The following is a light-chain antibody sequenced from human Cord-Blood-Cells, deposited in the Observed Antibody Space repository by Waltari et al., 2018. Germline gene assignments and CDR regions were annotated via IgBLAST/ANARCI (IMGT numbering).Light chain of an antibody. CDR2: DAS. Sequence: EIVLTQSPATQSLSPGERATLSCRASQSVSSYLAWYQQKPGQAPRLLIYDASNRATGIPARFSGSGSGTDFTLTISSLEPEDFAVYDCQQRSNWPLTFGGGTKVEIK. V-gene: IGKV3-11*01. J-gene: IGKJ4*01. CDR3: QQRSNWPLT. CDR1: QSVSSY.